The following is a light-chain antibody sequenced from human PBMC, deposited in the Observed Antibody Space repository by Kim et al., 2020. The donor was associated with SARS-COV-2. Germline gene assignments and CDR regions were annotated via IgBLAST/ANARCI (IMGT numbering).Light chain of an antibody. V-gene: IGLV2-14*03. CDR3: SSYTSSSTLEGV. Sequence: ITIYCTGTSSDVGGYNYVSWYQQHPGKAPKLMIYDVSNRPSGVSNRFSGSKSGNTASLTISGLQAEDEADYYCSSYTSSSTLEGVFGTGTKVTVL. CDR1: SSDVGGYNY. J-gene: IGLJ1*01. CDR2: DVS.